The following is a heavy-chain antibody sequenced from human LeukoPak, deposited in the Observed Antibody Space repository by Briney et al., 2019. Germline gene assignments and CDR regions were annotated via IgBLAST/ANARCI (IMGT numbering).Heavy chain of an antibody. Sequence: ASVKVSCKASGYTFTNYDINWVQQATGQGLEWMGWMNPKNNNAGYAQKFQGRVTMTRDTSVSTAYMELSSLRSEDTAVYYCARGLGAGATNYFDPWGQGTPVIVSS. D-gene: IGHD1-26*01. CDR2: MNPKNNNA. J-gene: IGHJ5*02. CDR3: ARGLGAGATNYFDP. V-gene: IGHV1-8*01. CDR1: GYTFTNYD.